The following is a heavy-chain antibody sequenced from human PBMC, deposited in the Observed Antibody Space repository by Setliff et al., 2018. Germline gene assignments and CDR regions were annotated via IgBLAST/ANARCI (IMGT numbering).Heavy chain of an antibody. CDR1: GFTFSTYR. CDR2: IWDDGGNK. D-gene: IGHD1-26*01. CDR3: ARHSGRYYVPGTFDS. V-gene: IGHV3-33*08. Sequence: AGGSLRLSCAASGFTFSTYRMHWVRQAPGKGLEWVAVIWDDGGNKYHADSLKGRFTISRDNSTSTAYMELSSLRSDDTAIYFCARHSGRYYVPGTFDSWGQGTLVTVSS. J-gene: IGHJ4*02.